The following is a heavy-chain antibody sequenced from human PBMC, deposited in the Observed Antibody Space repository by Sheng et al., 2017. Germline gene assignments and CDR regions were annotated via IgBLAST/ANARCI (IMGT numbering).Heavy chain of an antibody. D-gene: IGHD5-12*01. CDR1: GGSFSGYY. J-gene: IGHJ4*02. Sequence: VQLQQWGAGLLKPSETLSLTCAVYGGSFSGYYWSWIRQPPGKGLEWIGEINHSGSTNYNPSLKSRVTISVDTSKNQFSLKLSSVTAADTAVYYCARGGNSGYDFFYFDYWGQGTLVTVSS. CDR2: INHSGST. CDR3: ARGGNSGYDFFYFDY. V-gene: IGHV4-34*01.